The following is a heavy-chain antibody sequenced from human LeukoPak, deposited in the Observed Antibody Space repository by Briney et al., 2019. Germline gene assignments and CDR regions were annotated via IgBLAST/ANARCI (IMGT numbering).Heavy chain of an antibody. D-gene: IGHD6-19*01. Sequence: GGSLRLSCAASGFTFSYYGMHWVRQAPGKGLEWVAFIRYDGNDKFYADSVKGRFTISRDTSRNSLYLQMNSLRAEDTAVYYCARDTYSSGWDYRYYYYYMDVWGKGTTVTISS. CDR3: ARDTYSSGWDYRYYYYYMDV. CDR1: GFTFSYYG. CDR2: IRYDGNDK. J-gene: IGHJ6*03. V-gene: IGHV3-30*02.